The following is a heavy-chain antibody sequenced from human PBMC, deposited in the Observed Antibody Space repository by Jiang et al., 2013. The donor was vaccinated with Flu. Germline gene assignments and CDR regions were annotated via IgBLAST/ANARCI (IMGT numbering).Heavy chain of an antibody. V-gene: IGHV1-2*02. CDR1: GPNFSDFY. D-gene: IGHD3-10*01. CDR2: INLSSGVP. Sequence: GAEVKKPGAPVKVSCKTYGPNFSDFYIHWVRQAPGQGLEWMGWINLSSGVPKYARQFEGRVTMTRDTSTATAYLGFNTLTFDDTALYFCARDRLGLRGEDWGQGTRVTVSS. CDR3: ARDRLGLRGED. J-gene: IGHJ3*01.